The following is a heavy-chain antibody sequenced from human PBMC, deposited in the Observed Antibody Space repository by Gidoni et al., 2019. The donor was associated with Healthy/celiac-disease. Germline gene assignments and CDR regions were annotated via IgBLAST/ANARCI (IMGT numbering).Heavy chain of an antibody. CDR2: IYYSGST. Sequence: QLQLQESGPGLVKPSETLSLTCTVSGGSISSSSYYWGWIRQPPGKGLEWIGSIYYSGSTYYNPSLKSRVTISVDTSKNQFSLKLSSVTAADTAVYYCRSLGYCSSTSCYKFSGAYGMDVWGQGTTVTVSS. V-gene: IGHV4-39*01. CDR3: RSLGYCSSTSCYKFSGAYGMDV. J-gene: IGHJ6*02. D-gene: IGHD2-2*02. CDR1: GGSISSSSYY.